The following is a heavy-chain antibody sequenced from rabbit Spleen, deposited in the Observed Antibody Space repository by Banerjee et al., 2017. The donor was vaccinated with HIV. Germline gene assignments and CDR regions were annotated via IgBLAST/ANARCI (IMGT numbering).Heavy chain of an antibody. Sequence: QEQLEESGGDLVKPEGSLTLTCTASGFSFSYSYWICWVRQAPGKGLEWIACIYVGSSGTTYYATWATGRFTCSKTSSTTVALQMTSLTAADTATYFCARDTGSSFSSYGMDLWGPGTLVTVS. J-gene: IGHJ6*01. V-gene: IGHV1S45*01. CDR3: ARDTGSSFSSYGMDL. D-gene: IGHD8-1*01. CDR2: IYVGSSGTT. CDR1: GFSFSYSYW.